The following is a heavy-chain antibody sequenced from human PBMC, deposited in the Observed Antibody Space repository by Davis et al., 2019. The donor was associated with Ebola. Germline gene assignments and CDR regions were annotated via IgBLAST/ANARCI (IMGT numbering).Heavy chain of an antibody. D-gene: IGHD3-22*01. CDR2: ISSSSSYI. J-gene: IGHJ3*02. CDR1: GFTFSSYS. CDR3: ARGGYYDSSGYSHAAFDI. V-gene: IGHV3-21*01. Sequence: GESLKISCAASGFTFSSYSMNWVRQAPGKGLEWVSSISSSSSYIYYADPLKGRFTISRDNAKNSLYLQMNSLRAEDTAVYYCARGGYYDSSGYSHAAFDIWGQGTMVTVSS.